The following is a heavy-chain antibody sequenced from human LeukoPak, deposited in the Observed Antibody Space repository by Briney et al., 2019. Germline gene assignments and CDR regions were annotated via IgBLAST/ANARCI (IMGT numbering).Heavy chain of an antibody. CDR1: GFNVKSEA. CDR3: AKDGPRAQDYYYYGMDV. Sequence: GFNVKSEALGWLRLIKRKRLEWVSAISGSGGSTYYADSVKGRFTISRDNSKNTLYLQMNSLRAEDTAVYYCAKDGPRAQDYYYYGMDVWGQGTTVTVSS. CDR2: ISGSGGST. V-gene: IGHV3-23*01. J-gene: IGHJ6*02.